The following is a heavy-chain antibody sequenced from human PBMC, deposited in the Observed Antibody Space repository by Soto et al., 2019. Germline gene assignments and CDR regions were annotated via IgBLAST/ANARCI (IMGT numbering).Heavy chain of an antibody. CDR3: ARDRGRVESNSDY. CDR1: GFTFSSYS. V-gene: IGHV3-48*02. J-gene: IGHJ4*02. CDR2: ISTSSTSI. Sequence: VQLVESGGGLVQPGGSLRLSCAASGFTFSSYSMNWVRQAPGKGLEWVSYISTSSTSIYYADSVKGRFTISRDNAKNSLYLQMDSLRDEDTAVYYCARDRGRVESNSDYWGQGTLVTVSS. D-gene: IGHD3-3*01.